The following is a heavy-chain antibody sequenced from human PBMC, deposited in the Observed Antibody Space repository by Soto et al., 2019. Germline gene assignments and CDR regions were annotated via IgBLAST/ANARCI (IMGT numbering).Heavy chain of an antibody. Sequence: QVQLVQSGDEVKKPGASVKVSCKASGYIFVNYGIAWVRQAPGQGLEWMGWISPYTGNTHSATKVQGRLTITTDTSTRTAYMDLGSLTSDDTAVYYCVMVDNYVTPTPQDVWGQGTTVTVS. CDR1: GYIFVNYG. V-gene: IGHV1-18*01. CDR2: ISPYTGNT. J-gene: IGHJ6*02. CDR3: VMVDNYVTPTPQDV. D-gene: IGHD3-16*01.